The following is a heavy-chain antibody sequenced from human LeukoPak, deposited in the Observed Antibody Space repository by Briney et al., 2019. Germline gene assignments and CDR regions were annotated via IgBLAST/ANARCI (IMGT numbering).Heavy chain of an antibody. CDR2: ISYSGSP. CDR3: ARHGYSSHYYYGMDV. D-gene: IGHD5-18*01. J-gene: IGHJ6*02. Sequence: PSETLSLTCTVSGASISSGGYYWSWIRQHPGKGLEWIGYISYSGSPYYNPSLKSRVTMSVDTSKNQFSLKLSSVTAADTAVYYCARHGYSSHYYYGMDVWGQGTTVTVSS. V-gene: IGHV4-31*03. CDR1: GASISSGGYY.